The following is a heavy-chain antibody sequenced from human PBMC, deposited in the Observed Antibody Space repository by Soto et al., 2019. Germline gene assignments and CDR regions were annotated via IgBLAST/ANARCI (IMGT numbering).Heavy chain of an antibody. CDR1: GFTFSSYG. D-gene: IGHD2-15*01. J-gene: IGHJ4*02. Sequence: GGSLRLSCAASGFTFSSYGMHWVRQAPGKGLEWVAVISYDGSNKYYADSVKGRFTISRDNSKNTLYLQMNSLRAEDTAVYYCANTGYSSGGSCYPDYWGQGTQVTVSS. CDR2: ISYDGSNK. CDR3: ANTGYSSGGSCYPDY. V-gene: IGHV3-30*18.